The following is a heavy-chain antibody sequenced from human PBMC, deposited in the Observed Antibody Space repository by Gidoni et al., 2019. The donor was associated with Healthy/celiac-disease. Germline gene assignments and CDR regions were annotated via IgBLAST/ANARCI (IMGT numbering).Heavy chain of an antibody. J-gene: IGHJ4*02. V-gene: IGHV3-23*01. CDR3: AKGDTLVPLEAAAGIY. D-gene: IGHD6-13*01. CDR1: GFTFSSYA. Sequence: EVQLLESVGGLVQPGGSLRLSCAASGFTFSSYAMSWVRQAPGKGLEWVSAISGSGGSTYYADSVKGRFTISRDNSKNTLYLQMNSLRAEDTAVYYCAKGDTLVPLEAAAGIYWGQGTLVTVSS. CDR2: ISGSGGST.